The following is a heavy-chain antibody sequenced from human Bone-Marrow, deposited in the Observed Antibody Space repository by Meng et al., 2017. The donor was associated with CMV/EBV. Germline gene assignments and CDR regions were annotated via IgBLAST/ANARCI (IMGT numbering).Heavy chain of an antibody. D-gene: IGHD3-22*01. CDR2: IDPSGGST. V-gene: IGHV1-69*05. CDR1: GGTFSSYA. J-gene: IGHJ5*02. CDR3: ARDRAHYYDSSGYYSDGNWFDP. Sequence: SVKVSCKASGGTFSSYAISWVRQAPGQGLEWMGVIDPSGGSTTYAQKFQGRVTITTDESTSTAYMELSSLRSEDTAVYYCARDRAHYYDSSGYYSDGNWFDPWGQGTLVTVPS.